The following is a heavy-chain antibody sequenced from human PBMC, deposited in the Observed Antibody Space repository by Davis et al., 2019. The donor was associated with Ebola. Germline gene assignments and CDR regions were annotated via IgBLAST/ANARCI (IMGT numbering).Heavy chain of an antibody. CDR1: GGSINSYF. CDR3: ARMDYYYGSGTNRFDP. CDR2: IYITGST. V-gene: IGHV4-59*12. Sequence: SETLSLTCNVSGGSINSYFWSWIRQPPGKGLEWIGYIYITGSTNYNPSLKSRVTISVDTSKNQFSLKLSSVTAADTAVYYCARMDYYYGSGTNRFDPWGQGTLVTVSS. D-gene: IGHD3-10*01. J-gene: IGHJ5*02.